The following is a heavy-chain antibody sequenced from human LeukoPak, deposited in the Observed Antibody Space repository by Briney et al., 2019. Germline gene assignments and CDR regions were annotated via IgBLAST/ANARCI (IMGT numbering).Heavy chain of an antibody. D-gene: IGHD3-22*01. CDR1: GFTFSSFS. CDR3: VRLRRSSATGGYYYYYDY. Sequence: GGSLRLSCGASGFTFSSFSMNWVRQAPGKGLEWVSSITPTSSYIYYADSVRGRFTISRDNAKNSLFPQMDSLSAEDTAVYYCVRLRRSSATGGYYYYYDYWGQGILVTVSS. J-gene: IGHJ4*02. CDR2: ITPTSSYI. V-gene: IGHV3-21*01.